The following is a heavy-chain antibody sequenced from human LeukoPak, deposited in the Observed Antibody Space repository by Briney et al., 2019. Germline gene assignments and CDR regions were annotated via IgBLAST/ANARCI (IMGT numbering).Heavy chain of an antibody. CDR2: IYYSGST. V-gene: IGHV4-59*12. CDR3: ARGRYLTTLGGAAAGFLDS. D-gene: IGHD6-13*01. CDR1: GGSISSYY. Sequence: SETLSLTCTVSGGSISSYYWSWIRQPPGKGLEWIGYIYYSGSTNYNPSLKSRVTISVDTSKNQFSLKLTSVTAADTAVYYCARGRYLTTLGGAAAGFLDSWGQGTLVTVSS. J-gene: IGHJ4*02.